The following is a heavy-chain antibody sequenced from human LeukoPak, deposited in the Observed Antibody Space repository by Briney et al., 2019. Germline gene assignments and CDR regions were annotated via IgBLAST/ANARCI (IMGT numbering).Heavy chain of an antibody. D-gene: IGHD1-7*01. J-gene: IGHJ6*03. CDR1: GFTFSSYW. CDR3: ARELELRNFRIYYYMDV. CDR2: IKQDGSEK. Sequence: PGGSLRLSCAASGFTFSSYWMSWVRQAPGKGLEWVANIKQDGSEKYYVDSVKGRFTISRDNAKNSLYLQMNSLRAEDTAVYYCARELELRNFRIYYYMDVWGKGTTVTVSS. V-gene: IGHV3-7*01.